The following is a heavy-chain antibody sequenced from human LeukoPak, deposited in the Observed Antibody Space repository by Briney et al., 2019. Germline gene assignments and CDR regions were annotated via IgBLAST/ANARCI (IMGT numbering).Heavy chain of an antibody. CDR2: INPSGGST. D-gene: IGHD2-2*01. Sequence: AASVKVSCKASGYTFTSYYMHWVRQAPGQGLEWMGIINPSGGSTSYAQKLQGRVTMTTDTSTSTAYMELRSLRSDDTAVYYCARDQSPTSYFDYWGQGTLVTVSS. CDR1: GYTFTSYY. CDR3: ARDQSPTSYFDY. J-gene: IGHJ4*02. V-gene: IGHV1-46*01.